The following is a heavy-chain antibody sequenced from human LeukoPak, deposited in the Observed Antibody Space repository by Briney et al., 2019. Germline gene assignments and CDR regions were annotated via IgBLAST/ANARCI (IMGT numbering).Heavy chain of an antibody. CDR1: GFTFSTYG. Sequence: GGSLRLSCAASGFTFSTYGMSWVRQAPGKGLVWVSRINSDGSSTSYADSVKGRFTISRDNAKNTLYLQMNSLRAEDTAVYYCARVRYYYDSSGYSHYYYYYMDVWGKGTTVTISS. D-gene: IGHD3-22*01. CDR3: ARVRYYYDSSGYSHYYYYYMDV. J-gene: IGHJ6*03. CDR2: INSDGSST. V-gene: IGHV3-74*01.